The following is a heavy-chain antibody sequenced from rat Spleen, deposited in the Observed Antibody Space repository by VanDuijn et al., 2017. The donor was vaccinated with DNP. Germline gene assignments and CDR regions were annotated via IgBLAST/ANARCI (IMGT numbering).Heavy chain of an antibody. J-gene: IGHJ3*01. Sequence: EVQVVESGGGLVQPGRSLKLSCAASGFTFSDFYMAWARQAPTRGLEWVASISYAGRDTYYGGSFQGRFTISRDNAKSTLYLEMNSLGSEDTATYYCATGTLAYWDQGTLVTVSS. CDR1: GFTFSDFY. CDR3: ATGTLAY. CDR2: ISYAGRDT. V-gene: IGHV5-22*01.